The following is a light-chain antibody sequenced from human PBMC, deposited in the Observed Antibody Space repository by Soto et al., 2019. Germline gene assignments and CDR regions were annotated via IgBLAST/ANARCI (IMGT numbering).Light chain of an antibody. Sequence: QSALTQPASMSGSPRPSITISCTGTSSDVGGYNYVSWYQHHPGKAPKLFIYGVSNRPSGVSNRFSGSKSANTASLSIFVLQAEGEAEYFWSSFTNTIVVFGGGTKLTV. CDR3: SSFTNTIVV. CDR1: SSDVGGYNY. J-gene: IGLJ2*01. CDR2: GVS. V-gene: IGLV2-14*03.